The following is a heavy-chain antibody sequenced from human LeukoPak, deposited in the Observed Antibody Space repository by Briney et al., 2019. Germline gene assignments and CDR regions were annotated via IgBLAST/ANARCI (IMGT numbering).Heavy chain of an antibody. CDR1: GFSFNNYA. CDR3: AKSNQLLWAYYFDY. D-gene: IGHD2-2*01. J-gene: IGHJ4*02. V-gene: IGHV3-23*01. Sequence: PGGSLRLSCVASGFSFNNYAMSWVRQAPGKGLEWVSAISGSGGSTYYADSVKGRFTISRDNSKNTLYLQMNSLRAEDTAVYYCAKSNQLLWAYYFDYWGQGTLVTVSS. CDR2: ISGSGGST.